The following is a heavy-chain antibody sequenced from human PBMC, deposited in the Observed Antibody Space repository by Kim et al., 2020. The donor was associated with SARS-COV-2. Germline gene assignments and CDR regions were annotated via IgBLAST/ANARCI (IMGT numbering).Heavy chain of an antibody. Sequence: GGSLRLSCAASGFTFSSYAMHWVRQAPGKGLEWVAVISYDGSNKYYADSVKGRFTISRDNSKNTLYLQMNSLRAEDTAVYYCARDRRGVGATNYYYYGMDVWGQGTTGTVSS. CDR1: GFTFSSYA. D-gene: IGHD1-26*01. CDR3: ARDRRGVGATNYYYYGMDV. CDR2: ISYDGSNK. V-gene: IGHV3-30*04. J-gene: IGHJ6*02.